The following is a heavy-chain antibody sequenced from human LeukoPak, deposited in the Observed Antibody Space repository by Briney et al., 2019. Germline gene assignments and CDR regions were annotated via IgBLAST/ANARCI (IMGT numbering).Heavy chain of an antibody. CDR2: IYYSGST. J-gene: IGHJ4*02. CDR3: ARGGYCSGGSCYSPLDFDY. D-gene: IGHD2-15*01. CDR1: GGSISSYY. Sequence: SETLSLTCTVSGGSISSYYWSWIRQPPGKGLEWIGYIYYSGSTNYNPSLKSRVTISVDTSKNQFSLKLSSVTAADTAVYYCARGGYCSGGSCYSPLDFDYWAREPWSPSPQ. V-gene: IGHV4-59*01.